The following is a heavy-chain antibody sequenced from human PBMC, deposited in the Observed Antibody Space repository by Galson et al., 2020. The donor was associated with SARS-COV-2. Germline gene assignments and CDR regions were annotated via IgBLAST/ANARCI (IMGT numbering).Heavy chain of an antibody. V-gene: IGHV4-61*02. Sequence: SETLSLTCTVSGGSVSSGSQYWTWIRQPAGKGLEWIGRIFISGSTNYNPSLKSRVTISVDTSKNQFSLKVSSVTAADTAVYYCARISSWDYDYDGMDVWGQGTTVTVSS. J-gene: IGHJ6*02. CDR3: ARISSWDYDYDGMDV. CDR2: IFISGST. CDR1: GGSVSSGSQY. D-gene: IGHD6-13*01.